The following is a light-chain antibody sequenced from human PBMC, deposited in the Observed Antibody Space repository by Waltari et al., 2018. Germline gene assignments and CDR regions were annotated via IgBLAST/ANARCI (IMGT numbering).Light chain of an antibody. V-gene: IGLV3-1*01. Sequence: SYELTQPPSVSVSPGQTASLTCSGDRLGDNYAYWYQQKPGQSPVRVIYQDSRRSSGIPERFSGSNSGNTATLTISGSQAMDEADYYCQAWDSNTVVFGGGTKLTVL. CDR2: QDS. CDR3: QAWDSNTVV. CDR1: RLGDNY. J-gene: IGLJ2*01.